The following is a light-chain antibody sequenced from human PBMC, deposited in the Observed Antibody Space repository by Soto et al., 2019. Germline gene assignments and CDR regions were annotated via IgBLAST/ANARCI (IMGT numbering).Light chain of an antibody. Sequence: EVVLTQSPGTLSLSPGERATLSCRVSQSISSSYLAWYQQKPGQAPRLLIYSASSRATGIPDRFSGSGSGTDFTLTITRLEPEDFAVYYCQQYGSSRTFGQGTKVEFK. CDR3: QQYGSSRT. CDR1: QSISSSY. V-gene: IGKV3-20*01. CDR2: SAS. J-gene: IGKJ1*01.